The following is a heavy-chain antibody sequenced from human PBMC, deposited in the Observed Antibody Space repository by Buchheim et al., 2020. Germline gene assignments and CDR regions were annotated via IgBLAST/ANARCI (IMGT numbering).Heavy chain of an antibody. Sequence: EVQLVESGGGLVQPGGSLRLPCAASGFTFSSYEMNWVRQAPGKGLEWVSYISSSGSTIYYADSVKGRFTISRDNAKNSLYLQMNSLRAEDTAVYYCARAVRLGYCSGGSCHTYYYFDYWGQGTL. CDR1: GFTFSSYE. CDR2: ISSSGSTI. J-gene: IGHJ4*02. D-gene: IGHD2-15*01. CDR3: ARAVRLGYCSGGSCHTYYYFDY. V-gene: IGHV3-48*03.